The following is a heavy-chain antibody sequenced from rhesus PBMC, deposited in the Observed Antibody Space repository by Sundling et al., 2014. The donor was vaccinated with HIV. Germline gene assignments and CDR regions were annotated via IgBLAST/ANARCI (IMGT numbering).Heavy chain of an antibody. CDR2: IYGNSAST. V-gene: IGHV4-73*01. CDR1: GGSISGDYY. D-gene: IGHD3-3*01. CDR3: ARDRRVNIWTGYRLYGLDP. J-gene: IGHJ6*01. Sequence: QVQLQQWGEGLVKPSETLSLTCAVYGGSISGDYYWSWIRQSPGKGLEWIGYIYGNSASTKHNPSLNNRVTISKDTSKNQFSLELSSVTAADTAVYYCARDRRVNIWTGYRLYGLDPWGQGIVVTVSS.